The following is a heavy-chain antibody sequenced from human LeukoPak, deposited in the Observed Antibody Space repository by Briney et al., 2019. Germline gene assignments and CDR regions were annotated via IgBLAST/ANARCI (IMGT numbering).Heavy chain of an antibody. J-gene: IGHJ4*02. D-gene: IGHD3-9*01. CDR1: GYTFTGYY. CDR2: INPNSGGT. V-gene: IGHV1-2*02. Sequence: ASVKVSCKASGYTFTGYYMHWVRQAPGQGLEWMGWINPNSGGTNYAQKFQGRVTMTRDTSISTAYMELSRLRSDDTAVYYCARDGGGELRYFDWSSFFDYWGQGTLVTVSS. CDR3: ARDGGGELRYFDWSSFFDY.